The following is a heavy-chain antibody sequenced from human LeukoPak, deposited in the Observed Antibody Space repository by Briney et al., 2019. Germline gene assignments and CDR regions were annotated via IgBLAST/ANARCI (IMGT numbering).Heavy chain of an antibody. Sequence: GGSLRLSCAASGFTFSSYSMNWVRQAPGKGLEWVANIKQDGSEKYYVDSVKGRFTISRDNAKNSLYLQMNSLRAEDTAVYYCATDYGGNNYWGQGTLVTVSS. J-gene: IGHJ4*02. D-gene: IGHD4-23*01. CDR3: ATDYGGNNY. V-gene: IGHV3-7*03. CDR2: IKQDGSEK. CDR1: GFTFSSYS.